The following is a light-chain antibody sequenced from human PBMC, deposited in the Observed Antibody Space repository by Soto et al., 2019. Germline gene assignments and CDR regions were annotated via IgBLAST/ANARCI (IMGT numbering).Light chain of an antibody. Sequence: EIVMTQSPATLSVSPGERATLSCRASQSVSSNLAWYQQKPGQAPRLLIYGASTRATGIPARFSGSGSGTECTLIIRSLQSEDFAVYYCQQYGTWWTFGQGTKVEIK. CDR2: GAS. CDR3: QQYGTWWT. V-gene: IGKV3-15*01. CDR1: QSVSSN. J-gene: IGKJ1*01.